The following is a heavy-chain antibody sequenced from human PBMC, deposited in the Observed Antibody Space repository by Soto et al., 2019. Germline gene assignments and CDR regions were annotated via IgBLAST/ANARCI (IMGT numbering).Heavy chain of an antibody. CDR2: INHSGST. J-gene: IGHJ4*02. Sequence: QVQLQQWGAGLLKPSETLSLTCAVYGGSFSGYYWTWIRQPPGTGLEWIGEINHSGSTNYNPSLKSRVTISVDTSKNQFPLKLTFVTAADTAVYYCARDKITGLFDYWGQGTLVTVSS. D-gene: IGHD2-8*02. CDR1: GGSFSGYY. V-gene: IGHV4-34*01. CDR3: ARDKITGLFDY.